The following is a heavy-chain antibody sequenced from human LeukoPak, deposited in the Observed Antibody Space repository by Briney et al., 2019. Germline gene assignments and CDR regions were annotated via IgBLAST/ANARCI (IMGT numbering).Heavy chain of an antibody. J-gene: IGHJ5*02. CDR2: ISYDGSNK. CDR3: AKGQRWFDP. D-gene: IGHD6-25*01. CDR1: GFTFSSYG. V-gene: IGHV3-30*18. Sequence: GGSLRLSCAASGFTFSSYGMHWVRQAPGKGLEWVAVISYDGSNKYYADSVKGRFTISRDNSKNTLYLQMNSLRAEDTAVYYCAKGQRWFDPWGQGTLVTVSS.